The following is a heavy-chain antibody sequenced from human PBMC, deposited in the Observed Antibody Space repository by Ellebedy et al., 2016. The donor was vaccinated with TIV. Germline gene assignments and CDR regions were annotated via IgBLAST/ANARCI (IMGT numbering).Heavy chain of an antibody. Sequence: GESLKISXAASGFTFSSYGMHWVRQAPGKGLEWVAVISYDGSNKYYADSVKGRFTISRDNSKNTLYLQMNSLRAEDTAVYYCARVAGTGWFDPWGQGTLVTVSS. CDR2: ISYDGSNK. J-gene: IGHJ5*02. CDR3: ARVAGTGWFDP. D-gene: IGHD6-19*01. CDR1: GFTFSSYG. V-gene: IGHV3-30*03.